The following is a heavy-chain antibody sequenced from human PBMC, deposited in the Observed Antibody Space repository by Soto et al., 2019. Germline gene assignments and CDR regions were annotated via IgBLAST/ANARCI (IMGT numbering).Heavy chain of an antibody. V-gene: IGHV3-30-3*01. D-gene: IGHD3-9*01. J-gene: IGHJ4*02. CDR2: ISFEGNDK. CDR1: GFSFSSYA. CDR3: ARDRYLDSYAFDS. Sequence: GGSLRLSCAASGFSFSSYARHWVRQAPGKGLEWVAVISFEGNDKYYADSVKGRFTISRDENGNTLFLQMNSLRPEDTAGYYCARDRYLDSYAFDSWGQGTLVIVYS.